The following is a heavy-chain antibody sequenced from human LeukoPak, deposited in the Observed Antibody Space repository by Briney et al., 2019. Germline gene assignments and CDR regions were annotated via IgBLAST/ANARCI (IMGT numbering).Heavy chain of an antibody. CDR1: GFSFSSHG. D-gene: IGHD5-24*01. CDR3: ARDSQMSTTNVDY. V-gene: IGHV3-33*01. Sequence: GGSLRLSCAASGFSFSSHGMHWVRQAPGKGLEWVALIWYNGSNTFYADSVKGRFTISRDNSKNTLYLQMNSLRAEDMAVYYCARDSQMSTTNVDYWGQGTLVTVSS. CDR2: IWYNGSNT. J-gene: IGHJ4*02.